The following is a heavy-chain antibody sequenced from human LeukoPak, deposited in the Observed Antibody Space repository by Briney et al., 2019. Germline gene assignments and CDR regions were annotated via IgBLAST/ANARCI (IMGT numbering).Heavy chain of an antibody. J-gene: IGHJ4*02. CDR2: IYYSGST. V-gene: IGHV4-39*07. CDR3: ARLNYYDSSGYYLFDY. Sequence: SETLSLTCTVSGGSISSSSYYWGWIRQPPGKGLEWIGSIYYSGSTYYNPSLKSRVTISVDRSKNQFSLKLSSVTAADTAVYYCARLNYYDSSGYYLFDYWGQGTLVTVSS. D-gene: IGHD3-22*01. CDR1: GGSISSSSYY.